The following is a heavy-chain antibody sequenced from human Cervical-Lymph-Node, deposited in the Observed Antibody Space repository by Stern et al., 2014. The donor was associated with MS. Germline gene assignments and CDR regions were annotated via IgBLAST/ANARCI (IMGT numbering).Heavy chain of an antibody. V-gene: IGHV1-69*01. CDR2: IIPIIGTA. CDR1: GGTFSSYA. CDR3: ARDQRHYGSGHYAFDI. Sequence: QVQLVESWAEVKKPGSSVKVSCKASGGTFSSYAFSWVRQAPGQGLEWMGGIIPIIGTAIYAQKFQDRVTITADDSIKTAYMEVSSLRSEDTAVYYCARDQRHYGSGHYAFDIWGQGTMVTVSS. J-gene: IGHJ3*02. D-gene: IGHD3-10*01.